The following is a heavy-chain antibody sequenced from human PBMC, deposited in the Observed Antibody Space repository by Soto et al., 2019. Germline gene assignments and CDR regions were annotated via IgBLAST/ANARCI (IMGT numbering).Heavy chain of an antibody. Sequence: QVQLQEPGPGLVKPAGTLSLTCAVSGGSISSSNWWSWVRQPPGKGLEWIGEIYHSGSTNYNPSLKSRVTISVDKSKNQFSLKLSSVTAADTAVYYCARVQAGWYSSGWYDYWGQGTLVAVSS. CDR3: ARVQAGWYSSGWYDY. J-gene: IGHJ4*02. CDR2: IYHSGST. D-gene: IGHD6-19*01. CDR1: GGSISSSNW. V-gene: IGHV4-4*02.